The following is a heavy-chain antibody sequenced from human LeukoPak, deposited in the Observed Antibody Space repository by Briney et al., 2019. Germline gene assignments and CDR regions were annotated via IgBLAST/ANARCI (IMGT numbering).Heavy chain of an antibody. CDR3: ARGHDTSGYYYGDAFDL. CDR2: IYYSGST. V-gene: IGHV4-59*08. J-gene: IGHJ3*01. Sequence: NPSETLSLTCTVSGGSISSYYWSWIRQPPGKGLEWIGYIYYSGSTNYRPSLKSRVTISVDTSKNQFSLKLSSVTAADTAVYYCARGHDTSGYYYGDAFDLWGQGTIVTVSS. D-gene: IGHD3-22*01. CDR1: GGSISSYY.